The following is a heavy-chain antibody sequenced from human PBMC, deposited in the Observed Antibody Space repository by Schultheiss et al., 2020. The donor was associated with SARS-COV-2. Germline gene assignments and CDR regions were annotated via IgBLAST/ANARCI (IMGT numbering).Heavy chain of an antibody. CDR1: GFTFSSYS. CDR2: ISSSSSYR. D-gene: IGHD6-19*01. V-gene: IGHV3-21*01. J-gene: IGHJ4*02. CDR3: ARAVAGTRLFDY. Sequence: GGSLRLSCAASGFTFSSYSMNWVRQAPGKGLEWVSSISSSSSYRNYADSVKGRFTISRDNAKNSLYLQMNSLRAEDTAVYYCARAVAGTRLFDYWGQGTLVTVSS.